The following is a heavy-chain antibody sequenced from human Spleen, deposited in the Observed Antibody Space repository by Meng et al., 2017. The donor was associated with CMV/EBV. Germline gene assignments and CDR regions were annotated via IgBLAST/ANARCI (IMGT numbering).Heavy chain of an antibody. Sequence: GESLKISCAASGFTFSRFWMAWVRQPPGKGPEWVADINPDGSEKHCVDSVRGRFTISRDNAKNSLYLQMNSLRAEDTAVYYCARGITTDYWGQGTLVTVSS. J-gene: IGHJ4*02. CDR3: ARGITTDY. V-gene: IGHV3-7*01. D-gene: IGHD3-16*01. CDR2: INPDGSEK. CDR1: GFTFSRFW.